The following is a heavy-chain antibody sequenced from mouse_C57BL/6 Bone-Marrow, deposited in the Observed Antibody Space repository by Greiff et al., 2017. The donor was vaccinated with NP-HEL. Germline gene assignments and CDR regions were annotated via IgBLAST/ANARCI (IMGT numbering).Heavy chain of an antibody. CDR3: ASLGWLLYYFDY. J-gene: IGHJ2*01. V-gene: IGHV1-26*01. CDR1: GYTFTDYY. D-gene: IGHD2-3*01. Sequence: EVQLQQSGPELVKPGASVKISCKASGYTFTDYYMNWVKQSHGKSLEWIGDINPNNGGTSYNQKFKGKATLTVDKSSSTAYMELRSLTSEDSAVYYCASLGWLLYYFDYWGQGTTLTVSS. CDR2: INPNNGGT.